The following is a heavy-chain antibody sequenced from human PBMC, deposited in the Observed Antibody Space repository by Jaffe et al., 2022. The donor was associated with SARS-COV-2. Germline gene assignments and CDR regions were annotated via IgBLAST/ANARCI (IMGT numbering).Heavy chain of an antibody. Sequence: QVQLLQSGPGLVQPSETLSLTCTVSGASVTSYFWSWIRQPPGEGLEWIGDIYNTGNTNYNSSLKSRVTISVDTSKNHFSLKLESVTAADTAVYYCARAIEARDYSAPNGDPNGAFDIWGQGTMVIVSS. CDR3: ARAIEARDYSAPNGDPNGAFDI. D-gene: IGHD2-8*01. CDR1: GASVTSYF. CDR2: IYNTGNT. V-gene: IGHV4-59*02. J-gene: IGHJ3*02.